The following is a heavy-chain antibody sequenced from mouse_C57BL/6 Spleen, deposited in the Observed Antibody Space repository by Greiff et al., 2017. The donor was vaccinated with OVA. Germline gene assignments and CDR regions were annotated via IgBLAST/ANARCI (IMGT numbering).Heavy chain of an antibody. J-gene: IGHJ1*03. V-gene: IGHV1-59*01. Sequence: VQLQQPGAELVRPGTSVKLSCKASGYTFTSYWMHWVKQRPGQGLEWTGVIDPSDSYTNYNQKFKGKATLTVDTSSSTAYMQLSSLTSEDSAVYYCARKNYGSSPYWYFDVWGTGTTVTVSS. CDR1: GYTFTSYW. CDR2: IDPSDSYT. D-gene: IGHD1-1*01. CDR3: ARKNYGSSPYWYFDV.